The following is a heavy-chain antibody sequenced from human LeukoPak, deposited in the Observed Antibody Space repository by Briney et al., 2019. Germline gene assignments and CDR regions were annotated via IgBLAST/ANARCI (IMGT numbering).Heavy chain of an antibody. Sequence: GESLKISCKGSGYNFTSYWIGWVRPMPGKGLEWMGIIYPDDSDTRHSPSFQGQVTISADKSISTAYLQWSSRKASDNAMYYCASSVLAATREHLDYWGQGTLVTVSS. J-gene: IGHJ4*02. V-gene: IGHV5-51*01. CDR2: IYPDDSDT. D-gene: IGHD2-15*01. CDR3: ASSVLAATREHLDY. CDR1: GYNFTSYW.